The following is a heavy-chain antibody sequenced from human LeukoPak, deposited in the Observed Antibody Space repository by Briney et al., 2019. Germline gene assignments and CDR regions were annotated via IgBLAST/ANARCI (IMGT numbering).Heavy chain of an antibody. CDR2: LYSGGNT. Sequence: GGSLRLSCAASGFTVSSNSMSWVRHAPRKGLEWVSVLYSGGNTYYADSLPGSFTISRDNSRNTLYLPMNSLRVEDTALYFCARVPIVVPAACCRGGVVPWGERALFTVSS. J-gene: IGHJ5*02. CDR1: GFTVSSNS. D-gene: IGHD2-2*01. CDR3: ARVPIVVPAACCRGGVVP. V-gene: IGHV3-66*01.